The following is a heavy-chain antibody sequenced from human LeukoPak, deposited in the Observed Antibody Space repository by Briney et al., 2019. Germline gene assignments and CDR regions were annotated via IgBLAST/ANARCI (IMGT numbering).Heavy chain of an antibody. D-gene: IGHD4-17*01. CDR1: GYTFISYD. Sequence: ASVKVSCKASGYTFISYDINWVRQATGQGLEWMGWMNPNSGNTGYAQKFQGRVTMTRSTSINTAYMELSRLRSDDTAVYYCARDIYGESQSVFDYWGQGTLVTVSS. CDR3: ARDIYGESQSVFDY. V-gene: IGHV1-8*01. CDR2: MNPNSGNT. J-gene: IGHJ4*02.